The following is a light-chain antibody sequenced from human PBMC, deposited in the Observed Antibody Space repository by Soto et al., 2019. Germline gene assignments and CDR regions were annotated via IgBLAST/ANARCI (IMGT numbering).Light chain of an antibody. Sequence: SVLRQPRSGSAAPVHKVTISCSGSSSSIGNNYLSWYQQLPGTAPKLLIYEDNQRPSVIPDRFSGSKSDTSATLGITGLQTGDEAAYYCESCDSRLSANNVFGTGTKVTVL. V-gene: IGLV1-51*02. CDR3: ESCDSRLSANNV. J-gene: IGLJ1*01. CDR1: SSSIGNNY. CDR2: EDN.